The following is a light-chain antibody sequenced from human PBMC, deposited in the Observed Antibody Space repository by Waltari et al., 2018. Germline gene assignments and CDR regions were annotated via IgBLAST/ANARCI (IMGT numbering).Light chain of an antibody. J-gene: IGKJ2*01. Sequence: IVLTQSPGPLSLSPGETATLSCRTSQSLSKRYLAWYQQKPDQAPRLLIYGASSRAAGIPDRFSGSGSGTDFTLTITRLEPEDSAVYYCQQYGSSILYTFGQGTKLEIK. CDR1: QSLSKRY. CDR3: QQYGSSILYT. V-gene: IGKV3-20*01. CDR2: GAS.